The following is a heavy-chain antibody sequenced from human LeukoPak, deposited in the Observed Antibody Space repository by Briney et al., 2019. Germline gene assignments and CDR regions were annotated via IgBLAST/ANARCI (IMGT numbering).Heavy chain of an antibody. V-gene: IGHV3-23*01. D-gene: IGHD1-26*01. CDR3: ASDSGSYWAPSVLPTTY. Sequence: GGSLRLSCAASGFTFSSYAMSWVRQAPGKGLEWVSAISGSGGSTYYADSVKGRFTISRDNSKNTLYLQMNSLRAEDTAVYYCASDSGSYWAPSVLPTTYWGQGTLVTVSS. CDR2: ISGSGGST. J-gene: IGHJ4*02. CDR1: GFTFSSYA.